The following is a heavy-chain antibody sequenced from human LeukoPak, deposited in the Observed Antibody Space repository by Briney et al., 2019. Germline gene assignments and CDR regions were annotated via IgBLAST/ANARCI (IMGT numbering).Heavy chain of an antibody. Sequence: ASETLSLTCTVSGYSISSGYYWGWIRQPPGKGLEWIGSIYHSGSTYYNPSLKSRVTISVDTSKNQFSLKLSSVTAADTAVYYCASLPLIYGDYRSFDYWGQGTLVTVSS. CDR1: GYSISSGYY. CDR2: IYHSGST. J-gene: IGHJ4*02. D-gene: IGHD4-17*01. V-gene: IGHV4-38-2*02. CDR3: ASLPLIYGDYRSFDY.